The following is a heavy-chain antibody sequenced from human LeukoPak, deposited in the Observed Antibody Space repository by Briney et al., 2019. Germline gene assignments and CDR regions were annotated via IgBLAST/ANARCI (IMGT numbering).Heavy chain of an antibody. V-gene: IGHV1-18*01. Sequence: ASVKVSCKASGYTFTSYGISWVGQAPGQGLEWMGWISGYNGNTNYAQKLQGRVTMTTDTSTSTAYMELRSLRSDDTAVYYCARDFGIGSGPAGFDYWGQGTLVTVSS. CDR2: ISGYNGNT. J-gene: IGHJ4*02. CDR3: ARDFGIGSGPAGFDY. D-gene: IGHD2-15*01. CDR1: GYTFTSYG.